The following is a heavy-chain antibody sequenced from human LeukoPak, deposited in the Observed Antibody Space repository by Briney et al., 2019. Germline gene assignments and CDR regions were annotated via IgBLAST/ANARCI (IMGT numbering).Heavy chain of an antibody. D-gene: IGHD6-13*01. CDR1: GFTFSSYN. CDR2: ISTSSSYI. V-gene: IGHV3-21*01. J-gene: IGHJ4*02. Sequence: PGGSLRLSCAASGFTFSSYNMNWVRQAPGKGLEWVSSISTSSSYIYYADSVKGRFTFSRDNAKNSLYLQMNSLRAEDTAVYYCARAIPHSGSSSWSNYFDYWGQGTLVTVSS. CDR3: ARAIPHSGSSSWSNYFDY.